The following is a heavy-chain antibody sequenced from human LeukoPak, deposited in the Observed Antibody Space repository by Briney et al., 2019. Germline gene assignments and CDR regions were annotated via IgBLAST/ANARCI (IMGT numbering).Heavy chain of an antibody. CDR1: GGSISSYY. CDR2: IYTSGST. Sequence: SETLPLTCTVSGGSISSYYWSWIRQPAGKGLEWIGRIYTSGSTNYNPSLKSRVTMSVDTSKNQFSLKLSSVTAADTAVYYCARAAYYYDSSGYTYFDYWGQGTLVTVSS. V-gene: IGHV4-4*07. CDR3: ARAAYYYDSSGYTYFDY. J-gene: IGHJ4*02. D-gene: IGHD3-22*01.